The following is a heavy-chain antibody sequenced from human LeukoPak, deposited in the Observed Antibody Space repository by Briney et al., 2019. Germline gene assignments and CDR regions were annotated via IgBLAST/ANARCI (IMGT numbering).Heavy chain of an antibody. CDR2: INTNTGNP. J-gene: IGHJ4*02. D-gene: IGHD3-3*01. CDR1: GYTFTSYA. CDR3: AREERYYDFWSGYYYYFDY. V-gene: IGHV7-4-1*02. Sequence: ASVKVSCKASGYTFTSYAMNWVRQAPGQGLEWMGWINTNTGNPTYAQGFTGRFVFSLYTSVSTAYLQISSLKAEDTAVYYCAREERYYDFWSGYYYYFDYWGQGTLVTVSS.